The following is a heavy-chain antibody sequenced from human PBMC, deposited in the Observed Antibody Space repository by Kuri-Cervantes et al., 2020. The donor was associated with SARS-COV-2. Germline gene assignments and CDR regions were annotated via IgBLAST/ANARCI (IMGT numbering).Heavy chain of an antibody. Sequence: GSLRLSCTVSGGSISSSSYYWGWIRQPPGKGLEWIGSIYYSGSTYYNPSLKSRVTISVDTSKNQFSLKLSSVTAADTAVYYCAREHIVGVSGSWFDPWGQGTLVTVTS. J-gene: IGHJ5*02. CDR3: AREHIVGVSGSWFDP. D-gene: IGHD1-26*01. V-gene: IGHV4-39*07. CDR2: IYYSGST. CDR1: GGSISSSSYY.